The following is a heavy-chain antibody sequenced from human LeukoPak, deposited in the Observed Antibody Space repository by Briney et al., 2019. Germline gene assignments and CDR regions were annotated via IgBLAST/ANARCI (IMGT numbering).Heavy chain of an antibody. D-gene: IGHD1-26*01. J-gene: IGHJ6*02. Sequence: GGSLRLSCAASGFTFDDYAMPWVRQAPGKGLEWVSGISWNSGSIGYADSVKGRFTISRDNAKNSLYLQMNSLRAEDTALYYCAMGVSYYYGMDVWGQGTTVTVSS. CDR2: ISWNSGSI. V-gene: IGHV3-9*01. CDR3: AMGVSYYYGMDV. CDR1: GFTFDDYA.